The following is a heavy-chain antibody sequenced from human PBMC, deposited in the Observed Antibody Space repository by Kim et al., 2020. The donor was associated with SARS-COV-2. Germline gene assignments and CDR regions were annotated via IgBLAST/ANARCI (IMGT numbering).Heavy chain of an antibody. CDR2: T. CDR3: ARIRGSNWFDP. V-gene: IGHV3-53*01. J-gene: IGHJ5*02. D-gene: IGHD3-10*01. Sequence: TYYADSVKGRFTISRDNSKNTLYLQMNSLRAEDTAVYYCARIRGSNWFDPWGQGTLVTVSS.